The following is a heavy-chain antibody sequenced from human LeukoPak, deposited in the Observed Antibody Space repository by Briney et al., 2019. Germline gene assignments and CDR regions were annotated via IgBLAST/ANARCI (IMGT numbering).Heavy chain of an antibody. D-gene: IGHD3-22*01. CDR3: ARDKFYDSSGYYFPMDY. CDR2: ISSSGSTI. Sequence: GGSLRLSCAASGFTFSSYEMNWVRQAPGKGLEWVSYISSSGSTIYYADSVKGRFTISRDNAKNSLYLQMNSLRAEDTAVYYCARDKFYDSSGYYFPMDYWGQGTLVTVSS. CDR1: GFTFSSYE. V-gene: IGHV3-48*03. J-gene: IGHJ4*02.